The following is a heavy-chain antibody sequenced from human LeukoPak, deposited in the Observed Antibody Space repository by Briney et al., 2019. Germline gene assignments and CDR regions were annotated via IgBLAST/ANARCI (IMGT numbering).Heavy chain of an antibody. CDR3: ARVGYYYDSSGYSNWFDP. Sequence: ASVKVSCKASGYTFTSYYMHWVRQAPGQGLGWMGCISAYNGNTNYAQKLQGRVTLTTDTSTSTAYMELRSLRSDDTAVYYCARVGYYYDSSGYSNWFDPWGQGTLVTVSS. CDR1: GYTFTSYY. CDR2: ISAYNGNT. V-gene: IGHV1-18*04. D-gene: IGHD3-22*01. J-gene: IGHJ5*02.